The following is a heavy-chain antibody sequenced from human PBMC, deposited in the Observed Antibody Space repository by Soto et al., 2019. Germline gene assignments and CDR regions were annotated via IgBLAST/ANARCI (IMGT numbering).Heavy chain of an antibody. CDR2: ILYDGSNK. V-gene: IGHV3-30*03. CDR1: GFTFSSYG. Sequence: GGSLRLSCAASGFTFSSYGMHWVRQAPGKGLEWVAVILYDGSNKYYADSVKGRLTISRDNSKNTLYLQMNSLRAEDTAVYYCAEVPESMIVDTTFDYWGQGSRVTVS. J-gene: IGHJ4*02. CDR3: AEVPESMIVDTTFDY. D-gene: IGHD3-22*01.